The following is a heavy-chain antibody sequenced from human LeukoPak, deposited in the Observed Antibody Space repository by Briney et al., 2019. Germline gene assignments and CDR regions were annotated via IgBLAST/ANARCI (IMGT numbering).Heavy chain of an antibody. CDR3: AKDHQYDFDY. V-gene: IGHV1-18*01. CDR1: GFTFTSYG. Sequence: GASVKVSCKASGFTFTSYGISWVRQAPGQGLEWMGWIGAYNGHTKYVEKFQGRVTMTIDTSTSTAYMELRSLRSDDTAVYYCAKDHQYDFDYWGQGTLVTVSS. CDR2: IGAYNGHT. D-gene: IGHD2-2*01. J-gene: IGHJ4*02.